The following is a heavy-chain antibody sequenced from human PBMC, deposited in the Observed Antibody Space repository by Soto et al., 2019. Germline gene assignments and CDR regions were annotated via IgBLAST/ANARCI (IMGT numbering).Heavy chain of an antibody. CDR1: GDTFSDYY. CDR3: ARGGHVVVVPAALDY. D-gene: IGHD2-21*02. CDR2: VNPSGGHT. J-gene: IGHJ4*02. V-gene: IGHV1-46*01. Sequence: QVQLMQSGAEVKKPGASVKVSCKASGDTFSDYYIHWVWQAPGQGLEWMGTVNPSGGHTTYSQHSLGRVTMTRDTSTSTRHMELTSLTSEDTAVYYCARGGHVVVVPAALDYWGQGTLVTVSS.